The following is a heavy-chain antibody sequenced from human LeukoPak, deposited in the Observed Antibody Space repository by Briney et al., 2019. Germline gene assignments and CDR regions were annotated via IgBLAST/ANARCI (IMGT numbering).Heavy chain of an antibody. Sequence: GGSLRLSCAASGFTFSSYAMHWVRQAPGKGLEWVAVISYDGSNKYYADSVKGRFTISRDNPKNTLYLQMNSLRAEDTAVYYCARSKGSRHAFDIWGQGTMVTVSS. CDR2: ISYDGSNK. CDR1: GFTFSSYA. CDR3: ARSKGSRHAFDI. V-gene: IGHV3-30-3*01. D-gene: IGHD2-15*01. J-gene: IGHJ3*02.